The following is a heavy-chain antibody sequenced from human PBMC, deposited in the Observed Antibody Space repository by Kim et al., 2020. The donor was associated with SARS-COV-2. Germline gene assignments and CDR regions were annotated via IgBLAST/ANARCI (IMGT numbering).Heavy chain of an antibody. D-gene: IGHD5-18*01. CDR3: AARTVDTAMVTTYNWFDP. CDR1: GFTFTSSA. CDR2: IVVGSGNT. J-gene: IGHJ5*02. Sequence: SVKVSCKASGFTFTSSAVQWARQARGQRLEWIGWIVVGSGNTNYAQKFQERVTITRDMSTSTAYMELSSLRSEDTAVYYCAARTVDTAMVTTYNWFDPWGQGTLVTVSS. V-gene: IGHV1-58*01.